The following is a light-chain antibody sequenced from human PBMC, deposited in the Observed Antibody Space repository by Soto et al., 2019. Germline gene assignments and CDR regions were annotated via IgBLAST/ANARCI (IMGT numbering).Light chain of an antibody. J-gene: IGLJ2*01. Sequence: QSVLTQPPSVSGAPGQRVTISCTGTSSNIGAGYGVHWYQQLPGTAPKLLIQWNIQRPSGVPDRFSGSKSGTSASLVISGLRSEDEADYYCAAWDNSLSGVVFGGGTKVTVL. CDR3: AAWDNSLSGVV. V-gene: IGLV1-40*01. CDR1: SSNIGAGYG. CDR2: WNI.